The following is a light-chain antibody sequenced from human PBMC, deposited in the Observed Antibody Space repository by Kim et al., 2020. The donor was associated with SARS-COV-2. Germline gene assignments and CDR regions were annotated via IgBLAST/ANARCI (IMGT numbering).Light chain of an antibody. CDR2: YKSDSDK. CDR1: SGIKVGTDG. Sequence: LTCTLHSGIKVGTDGIYWYQQKPGSPPQYLLRYKSDSDKHQDSGVPSRFSGSKDALANAGILIISGIQSDDEADYFCTIWNGNTWVFGGGTKLTVL. CDR3: TIWNGNTWV. V-gene: IGLV5-45*02. J-gene: IGLJ3*02.